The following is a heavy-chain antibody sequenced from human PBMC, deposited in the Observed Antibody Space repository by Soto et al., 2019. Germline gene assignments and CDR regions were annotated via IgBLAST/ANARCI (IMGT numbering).Heavy chain of an antibody. J-gene: IGHJ1*01. CDR2: IVPLLGIT. Sequence: QAQLMQSGAEVKKPGSSVKVSCKASGGTFSGYAISWVRQAPGQGLEWMGGIVPLLGITNYAQKFQGRITIAADESTGTAYMDLRILRSEDTAVYYCARDPRSITGTTSSEDFQHWGQGTLVSVSS. CDR3: ARDPRSITGTTSSEDFQH. V-gene: IGHV1-69*01. D-gene: IGHD1-20*01. CDR1: GGTFSGYA.